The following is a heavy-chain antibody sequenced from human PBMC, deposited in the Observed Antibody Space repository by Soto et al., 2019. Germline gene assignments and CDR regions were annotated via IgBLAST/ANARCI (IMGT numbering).Heavy chain of an antibody. CDR3: APLSVSLSGPYGIHV. D-gene: IGHD2-15*01. CDR2: MLYSGLT. Sequence: SETLSLTCSVSGYSVSSSDYYWAWIRQPPGKGLEWIGSMLYSGLTYYNPSPKSRVTLSVDTSKNQFSVRLNSVTASDTAVYCCAPLSVSLSGPYGIHVWGQGTTVTVSS. CDR1: GYSVSSSDYY. V-gene: IGHV4-39*01. J-gene: IGHJ6*02.